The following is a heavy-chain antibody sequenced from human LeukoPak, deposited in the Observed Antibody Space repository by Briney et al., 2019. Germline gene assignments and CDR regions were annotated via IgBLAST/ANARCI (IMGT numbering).Heavy chain of an antibody. Sequence: GGSLRLSCAASGFTFSSYSMNWVRQAPGKGLEWVSSISSSSSYIYYADSVKGRFTISRDNSKNTLYLQMNSLRAEDTAVYYCAKGASSGLDYWGQGWLVTVSS. CDR1: GFTFSSYS. V-gene: IGHV3-21*04. D-gene: IGHD6-19*01. CDR2: ISSSSSYI. J-gene: IGHJ4*02. CDR3: AKGASSGLDY.